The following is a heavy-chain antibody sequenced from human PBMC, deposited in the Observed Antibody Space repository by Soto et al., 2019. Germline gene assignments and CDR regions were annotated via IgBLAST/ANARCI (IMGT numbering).Heavy chain of an antibody. J-gene: IGHJ5*02. CDR1: GGTFSSYA. D-gene: IGHD2-2*01. CDR3: ARGGGYCSSTCCYVSHSWFDP. CDR2: IIPIFGTA. V-gene: IGHV1-69*01. Sequence: QVQLVQSGAEVKKPGSSVKVSCKASGGTFSSYAISWVRQAPGQGLEWMGGIIPIFGTANYAQKFQGRVTITADESTSTAYMELSSLRSEDTAVYYCARGGGYCSSTCCYVSHSWFDPWGQVTLVTVSS.